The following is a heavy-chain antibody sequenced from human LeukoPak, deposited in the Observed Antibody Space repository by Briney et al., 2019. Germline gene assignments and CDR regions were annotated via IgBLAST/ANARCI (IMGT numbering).Heavy chain of an antibody. J-gene: IGHJ5*02. D-gene: IGHD3-22*01. CDR3: VGSPYYYDSGGYRNWFDP. CDR1: GGSFSGYY. V-gene: IGHV4-34*01. CDR2: INHSGST. Sequence: SETLSLTCAVYGGSFSGYYWSWIRQPPGEGLEWIGEINHSGSTNYIPSLKSRVTISVDTSKNQFSLKLTSVTAADTAVYYCVGSPYYYDSGGYRNWFDPWGQGTLVTVSS.